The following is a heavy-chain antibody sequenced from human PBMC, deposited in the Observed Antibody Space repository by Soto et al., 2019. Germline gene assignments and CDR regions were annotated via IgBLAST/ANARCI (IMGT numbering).Heavy chain of an antibody. Sequence: GGSLRLSCAASGFTFSSYWMSWVRQAPGKGLEWVANIKQDGSEKYYVDSVKGRFTISRDNAKNSLYLQMNSLRAEDTAVYYCARVNWNPDYYYYYYMDVWGKGTTVTVSS. V-gene: IGHV3-7*01. CDR1: GFTFSSYW. CDR3: ARVNWNPDYYYYYYMDV. D-gene: IGHD1-20*01. J-gene: IGHJ6*03. CDR2: IKQDGSEK.